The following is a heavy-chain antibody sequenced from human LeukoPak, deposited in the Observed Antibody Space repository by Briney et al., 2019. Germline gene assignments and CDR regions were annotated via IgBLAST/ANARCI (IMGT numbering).Heavy chain of an antibody. CDR2: TYYRSKWYN. Sequence: SQTLSLTCAISGDSVSGNSTAYNWIRQSPSRGLKWLGRTYYRSKWYNDYAVSVKSRITINPDTSKNQLSLQLNSVTPEDTAVYYCARGGQGDGYSADEAFDMWGQGTMVTVSS. CDR3: ARGGQGDGYSADEAFDM. V-gene: IGHV6-1*01. D-gene: IGHD5-24*01. J-gene: IGHJ3*02. CDR1: GDSVSGNSTA.